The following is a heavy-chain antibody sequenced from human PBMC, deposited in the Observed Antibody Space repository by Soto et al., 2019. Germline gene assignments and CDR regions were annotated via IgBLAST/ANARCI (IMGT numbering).Heavy chain of an antibody. D-gene: IGHD6-13*01. V-gene: IGHV3-21*01. J-gene: IGHJ5*02. Sequence: TGGSLRLSCAASGLTFRSFTMNWVRQAPGKGLEWVSTISSNSAYIYYTDALRGRFTISRDNAKNSLHLQMNSLRAEDTAVYYCTRDASRDSSARGWFDPWGPGTLVTVSS. CDR1: GLTFRSFT. CDR3: TRDASRDSSARGWFDP. CDR2: ISSNSAYI.